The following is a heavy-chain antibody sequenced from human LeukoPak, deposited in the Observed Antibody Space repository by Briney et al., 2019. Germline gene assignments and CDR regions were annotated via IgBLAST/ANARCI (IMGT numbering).Heavy chain of an antibody. CDR3: ARGEEGDPSTVTTTSGWFDP. V-gene: IGHV3-74*01. Sequence: QSGGSLRLSCAASGFTFSSYSMNWVRQAPGKGLVWVSRINSDGSSTSYADSVKGRFTISRDNAKNTLYLQMNSLRAEDTAVYYCARGEEGDPSTVTTTSGWFDPWGQGTLVTVSS. J-gene: IGHJ5*02. CDR1: GFTFSSYS. CDR2: INSDGSST. D-gene: IGHD4-17*01.